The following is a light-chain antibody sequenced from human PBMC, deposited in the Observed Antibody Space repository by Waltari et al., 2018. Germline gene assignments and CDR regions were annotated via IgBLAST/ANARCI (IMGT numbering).Light chain of an antibody. CDR3: QVWHNNRDTPW. V-gene: IGLV3-21*02. Sequence: YALTPPPSVSVAPGQPARMICGGAKIGGNSVHWYPQKPGQAPVLVVFDDTNRPSGIPDRISGSKSGTTATLTISRVETGDEAAYFCQVWHNNRDTPWFGGGTKLTVL. J-gene: IGLJ3*02. CDR2: DDT. CDR1: KIGGNS.